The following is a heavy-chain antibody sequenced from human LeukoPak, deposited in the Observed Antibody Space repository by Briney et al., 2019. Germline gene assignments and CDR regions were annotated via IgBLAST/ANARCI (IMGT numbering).Heavy chain of an antibody. J-gene: IGHJ4*02. Sequence: ASVKVSCKAPGYTFTGYYMHWVRQAPGQGLEWMGWINPNSGGTNYAQKFQGRVTMTRNTSISTAYMELSSLRSEDTAVYYCARGLGDGYNLYYFDYWGQGTLVTVSS. V-gene: IGHV1-2*02. D-gene: IGHD5-24*01. CDR2: INPNSGGT. CDR1: GYTFTGYY. CDR3: ARGLGDGYNLYYFDY.